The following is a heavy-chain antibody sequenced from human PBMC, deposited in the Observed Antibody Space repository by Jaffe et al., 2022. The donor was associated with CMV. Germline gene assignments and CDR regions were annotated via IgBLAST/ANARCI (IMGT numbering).Heavy chain of an antibody. D-gene: IGHD3-22*01. Sequence: QVQLQESGPGLVKPSQTLSLTCTVSGGSISSGGYYWSWIRQHPGKGLEWIGYIYYSGSTYYNPSLKSRVTISVDTSKNQFSLKLSSVTAADTAVYYCARVCNDSSGYYLYRGYYFDYWGQGTLVTVSS. CDR1: GGSISSGGYY. CDR2: IYYSGST. J-gene: IGHJ4*02. V-gene: IGHV4-31*03. CDR3: ARVCNDSSGYYLYRGYYFDY.